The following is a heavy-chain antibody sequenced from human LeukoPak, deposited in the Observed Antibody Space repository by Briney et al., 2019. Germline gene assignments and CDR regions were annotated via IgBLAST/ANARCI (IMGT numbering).Heavy chain of an antibody. J-gene: IGHJ4*02. V-gene: IGHV4-59*01. CDR2: IYYSGST. D-gene: IGHD5-18*01. CDR3: ARVYSYGSYYFDY. Sequence: SETLSLTCTVSGGSISSYYWSWIRQPPGKGLEWIGYIYYSGSTNYNPSLRSRVTISVDTSRTQFSLKLSSVTAADTAVYYCARVYSYGSYYFDYWGQGTLVTVSS. CDR1: GGSISSYY.